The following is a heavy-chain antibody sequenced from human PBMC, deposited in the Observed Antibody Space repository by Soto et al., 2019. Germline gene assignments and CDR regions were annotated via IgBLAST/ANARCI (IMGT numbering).Heavy chain of an antibody. CDR3: SKGPPTFGGVILSHFAY. J-gene: IGHJ4*02. CDR2: ISGSGGST. D-gene: IGHD3-16*01. Sequence: GSLRLSCAASGFTFSSYAMSWVRQAPGKGLEWVSAISGSGGSTYYADSVKGRFTISRDNSKNTLYLQMNSLRAEDTSVYYCSKGPPTFGGVILSHFAYWGKGTLVTVSS. V-gene: IGHV3-23*01. CDR1: GFTFSSYA.